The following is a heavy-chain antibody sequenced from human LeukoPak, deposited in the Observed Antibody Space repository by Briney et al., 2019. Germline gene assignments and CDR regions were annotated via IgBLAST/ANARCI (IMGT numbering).Heavy chain of an antibody. J-gene: IGHJ5*02. CDR1: GYAFIGYY. Sequence: ASVKVSCKASGYAFIGYYIHWVRQAPGQGLEWMGWINPSTGVTKYAQKFQGRVTLTWDTSITTAYMGLTSLTSDDTAIYYCARRPPYYGSGTSNWFDPWGQGTLVTVSS. V-gene: IGHV1-2*02. D-gene: IGHD3-10*01. CDR2: INPSTGVT. CDR3: ARRPPYYGSGTSNWFDP.